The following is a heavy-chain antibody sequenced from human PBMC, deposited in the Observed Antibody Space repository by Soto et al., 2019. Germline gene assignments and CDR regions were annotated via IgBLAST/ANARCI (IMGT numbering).Heavy chain of an antibody. Sequence: GASVKVSCKASGYTFSTYGISWVRQAPGQGLEWMGWISGYNSNTIHAQKLQGRVTVTADTSTATAYMELRSLRSDDTAMYYCVRDGISSGSYYLYDYWGQGTQVTVSS. J-gene: IGHJ4*02. CDR1: GYTFSTYG. V-gene: IGHV1-18*01. CDR2: ISGYNSNT. CDR3: VRDGISSGSYYLYDY. D-gene: IGHD1-26*01.